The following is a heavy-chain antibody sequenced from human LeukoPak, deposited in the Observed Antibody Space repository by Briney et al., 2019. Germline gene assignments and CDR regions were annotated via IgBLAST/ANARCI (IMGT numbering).Heavy chain of an antibody. V-gene: IGHV1-18*01. Sequence: ASVKVSCKASGYTFTSYSISWVRQAPGQGLEWMGWISAYNGNTNYAQKLQGRVTMTTDTSTSTAYMELRSLRSDDTAVYYCARDGDYYDSSGYYYFWGQGTLVTVSS. D-gene: IGHD3-22*01. J-gene: IGHJ4*02. CDR2: ISAYNGNT. CDR3: ARDGDYYDSSGYYYF. CDR1: GYTFTSYS.